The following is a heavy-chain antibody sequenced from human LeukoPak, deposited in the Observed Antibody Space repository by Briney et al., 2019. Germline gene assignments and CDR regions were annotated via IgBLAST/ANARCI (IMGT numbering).Heavy chain of an antibody. CDR2: IYYSGST. V-gene: IGHV4-59*12. CDR1: GGSISSYY. J-gene: IGHJ4*02. Sequence: SETLSLTCTVSGGSISSYYWSWIRQPPGKGLEWIGYIYYSGSTNYNPSLKSRVTISVDTSKNQFSLKLSSVTAADTAVYYCARDRGAGRRDYWGQGTLVTVSS. CDR3: ARDRGAGRRDY. D-gene: IGHD6-13*01.